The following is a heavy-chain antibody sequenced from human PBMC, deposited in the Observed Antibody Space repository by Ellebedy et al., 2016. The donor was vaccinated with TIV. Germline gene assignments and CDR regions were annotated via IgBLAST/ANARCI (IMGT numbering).Heavy chain of an antibody. J-gene: IGHJ5*02. CDR1: GFSFRSYW. V-gene: IGHV3-7*01. Sequence: PGGSLRLSCIGSGFSFRSYWMSWVRQAPGKGLEWVANIYQDGSVQYYLDSVKGRFTISRDNAINSLFLQMNSLRAGDTAVYYCARRGSYGDYAVQVNSWFDRWGRGTLVTVS. D-gene: IGHD3-16*01. CDR3: ARRGSYGDYAVQVNSWFDR. CDR2: IYQDGSVQ.